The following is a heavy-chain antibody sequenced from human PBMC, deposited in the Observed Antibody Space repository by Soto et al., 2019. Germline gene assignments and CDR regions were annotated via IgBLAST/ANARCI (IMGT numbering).Heavy chain of an antibody. Sequence: GGSLRLSCAASGFTFSSYSMNWVRQAPGKGLEWVSYISSSSSTIYYADSVKGRFTISRDNAKNSLYLQMNSLRDEDTAVYYCAREQMNPIPGPNYDILTGYYSFDYWGQGTLVTVSS. CDR2: ISSSSSTI. CDR1: GFTFSSYS. J-gene: IGHJ4*02. CDR3: AREQMNPIPGPNYDILTGYYSFDY. D-gene: IGHD3-9*01. V-gene: IGHV3-48*02.